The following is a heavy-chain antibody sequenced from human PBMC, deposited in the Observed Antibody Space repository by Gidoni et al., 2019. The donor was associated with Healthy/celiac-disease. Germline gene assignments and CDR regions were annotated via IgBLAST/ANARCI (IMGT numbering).Heavy chain of an antibody. CDR3: ARVGLGYYDTGWFDP. Sequence: QVQLQESGPGLVKPSETLSLTCAVSGYSISSGYYWGWIRQPPGKGLEWIGSIYHSGSTYYNPSLKSRVTISVDTSKNQFSLKLSSVTAADTAVYYCARVGLGYYDTGWFDPWGQGTLVTVSS. D-gene: IGHD3-3*01. CDR2: IYHSGST. J-gene: IGHJ5*02. V-gene: IGHV4-38-2*01. CDR1: GYSISSGYY.